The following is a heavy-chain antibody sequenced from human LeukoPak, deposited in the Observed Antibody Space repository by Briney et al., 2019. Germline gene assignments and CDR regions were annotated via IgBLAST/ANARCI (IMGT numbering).Heavy chain of an antibody. CDR1: GFTFNPYT. CDR3: ARDLGSGDHGLLV. D-gene: IGHD2-21*02. J-gene: IGHJ4*02. V-gene: IGHV3-48*01. CDR2: ISRTGTTI. Sequence: GSLRLSCAASGFTFNPYTMNWVRQAAGKVLEWISYISRTGTTIYYADSVKGRFTISRDNAKNSLYLQMNSLRFEDTGLYFCARDLGSGDHGLLVWGQGTLLTVSS.